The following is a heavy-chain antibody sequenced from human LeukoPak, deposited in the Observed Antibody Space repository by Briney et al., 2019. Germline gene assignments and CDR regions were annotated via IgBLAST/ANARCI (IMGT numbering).Heavy chain of an antibody. CDR3: ARAVAGIDY. V-gene: IGHV3-30-3*01. CDR2: ISYDGSNK. J-gene: IGHJ4*02. D-gene: IGHD6-19*01. Sequence: PGGSLRLSCAASGFXLSSYVIHWVRQAPGKGLEWVAVISYDGSNKYYADSVKGRFTISRDNSKNTLYLQMNSLRAEDTAVYYCARAVAGIDYWGQGTLVTVSS. CDR1: GFXLSSYV.